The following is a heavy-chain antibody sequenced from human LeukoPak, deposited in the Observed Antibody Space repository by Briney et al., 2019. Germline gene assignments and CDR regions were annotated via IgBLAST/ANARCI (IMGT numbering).Heavy chain of an antibody. V-gene: IGHV4-34*01. CDR2: ISYSGST. CDR3: ARRNVGWYYFDY. CDR1: GGSFSGYY. J-gene: IGHJ4*02. D-gene: IGHD6-19*01. Sequence: PSETLSLTCAVYGGSFSGYYWSWIRQPPGKGLEWIGSISYSGSTYYNPSLKSRVTISVDTSKNQFSLKLSSVTAADTAVYYRARRNVGWYYFDYWGQGTLVTASS.